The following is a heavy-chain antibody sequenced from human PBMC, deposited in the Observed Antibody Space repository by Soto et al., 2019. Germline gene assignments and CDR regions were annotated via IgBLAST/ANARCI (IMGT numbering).Heavy chain of an antibody. CDR2: IIPMFGTP. CDR3: ARGATVTRDYFYGMDV. J-gene: IGHJ6*02. V-gene: IGHV1-69*01. CDR1: GGSFSNYA. Sequence: QVQLVQSGDEVKKPGSSVKVSCKTSGGSFSNYAFSGVRQAPGQGLEWMGAIIPMFGTPNYAQMFQARSSITADESENTAYMEVTSLRSDDSAVYFCARGATVTRDYFYGMDVWGQGTTVTVSS. D-gene: IGHD4-4*01.